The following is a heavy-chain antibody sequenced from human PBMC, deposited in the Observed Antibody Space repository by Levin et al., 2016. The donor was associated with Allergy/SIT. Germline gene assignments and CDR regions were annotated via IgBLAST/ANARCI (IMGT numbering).Heavy chain of an antibody. CDR3: AKGEAYYYDSSGYHHAFDI. CDR2: ISGSGGST. V-gene: IGHV3-23*01. CDR1: GFTFSSYA. D-gene: IGHD3-22*01. Sequence: GGSLRLSCAASGFTFSSYAMSWVRQAPGKGLEWVSAISGSGGSTYYADSVKGRFTISRDNSKNTLYLQMNSLRAEDTAVYYCAKGEAYYYDSSGYHHAFDIWGQGTMVTVSS. J-gene: IGHJ3*02.